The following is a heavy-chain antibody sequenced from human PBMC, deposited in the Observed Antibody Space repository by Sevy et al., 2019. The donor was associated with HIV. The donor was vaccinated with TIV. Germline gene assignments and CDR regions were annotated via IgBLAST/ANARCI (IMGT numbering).Heavy chain of an antibody. D-gene: IGHD3-3*01. J-gene: IGHJ4*02. CDR2: IWPGGTT. CDR3: ARGKHVSDYYGSFDY. CDR1: GFTVSSNF. V-gene: IGHV3-53*01. Sequence: GGSLRLSCAVSGFTVSSNFMSWVRQAPGKGLEWVSVIWPGGTTYYADPLKGRFTISRDNSKNTVYLHMNSLRAEDTAVYYCARGKHVSDYYGSFDYWGQGTLVTVSS.